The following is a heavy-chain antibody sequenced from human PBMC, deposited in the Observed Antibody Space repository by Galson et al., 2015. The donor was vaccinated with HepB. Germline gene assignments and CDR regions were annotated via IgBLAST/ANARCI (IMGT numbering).Heavy chain of an antibody. D-gene: IGHD7-27*01. CDR1: GFTFADFA. CDR3: AKDLGSDYYFYMDV. V-gene: IGHV3-23*01. J-gene: IGHJ6*03. CDR2: ISGNGFGT. Sequence: SLRLSCAASGFTFADFAMSCVRQAPGKGLAWVSSISGNGFGTYYTDSEKVRFTISRDNSKNTLYLQMNSLRVEDTAVYYCAKDLGSDYYFYMDVWGRGTTVTVSS.